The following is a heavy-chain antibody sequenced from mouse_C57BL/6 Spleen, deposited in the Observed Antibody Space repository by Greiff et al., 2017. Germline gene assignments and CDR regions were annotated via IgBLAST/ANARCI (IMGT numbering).Heavy chain of an antibody. CDR3: ARSGAYYSNYDYFDY. D-gene: IGHD2-5*01. J-gene: IGHJ2*01. CDR2: IDPSDSYT. V-gene: IGHV1-50*01. CDR1: GYTFTSYW. Sequence: QVQLQQPGAELVKPGASVKLSCKASGYTFTSYWMQWVKQRPGQGLEWIGEIDPSDSYTNYNKKFKGKATLTVDTSSSTAYMQLSSLTSEDSAVYYCARSGAYYSNYDYFDYWGQGTTLTVSS.